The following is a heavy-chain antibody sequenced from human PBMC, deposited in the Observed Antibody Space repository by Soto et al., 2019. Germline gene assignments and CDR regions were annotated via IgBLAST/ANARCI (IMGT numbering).Heavy chain of an antibody. J-gene: IGHJ6*02. CDR1: GYTFTSYG. CDR2: ISAYNGNT. Sequence: QVQLVQSGAEVKKPGASVKVSCKASGYTFTSYGISWVRQAPGQGLEWMGWISAYNGNTNYAQKLQGRVIMTTDTSTRPADMELRRLRSDDTAVYYCAREIEEQWLVNYYSYGMDVWGQGTTVTVSS. CDR3: AREIEEQWLVNYYSYGMDV. V-gene: IGHV1-18*01. D-gene: IGHD6-19*01.